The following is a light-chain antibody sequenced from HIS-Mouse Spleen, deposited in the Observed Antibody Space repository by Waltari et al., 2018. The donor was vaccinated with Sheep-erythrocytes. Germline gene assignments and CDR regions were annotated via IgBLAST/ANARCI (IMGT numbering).Light chain of an antibody. Sequence: QSALTQPRSVSGSPGQSVTISCTGTSSDVGGYNYVSWYQQHPGKAPKLMIYDVSKRPSGVPGRFSGSKSGNTDSLTISGIQAEDEADYYCCSYAGSYNHVFATGTKVTVL. CDR3: CSYAGSYNHV. CDR1: SSDVGGYNY. CDR2: DVS. V-gene: IGLV2-11*01. J-gene: IGLJ1*01.